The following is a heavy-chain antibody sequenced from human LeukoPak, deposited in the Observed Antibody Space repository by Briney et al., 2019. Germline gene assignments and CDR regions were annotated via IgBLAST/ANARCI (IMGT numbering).Heavy chain of an antibody. CDR1: GGSISSSNW. Sequence: PSETLSLTCAVSGGSISSSNWWSWVRQPPGKGLEWIGEIYHSGSTNYNPSLKSRVTISVDKSKNQFSLKLSSVTAADTAVYYCARDSNQGSGYYYDYWGQGTLVTVSS. V-gene: IGHV4-4*02. CDR2: IYHSGST. D-gene: IGHD3-22*01. J-gene: IGHJ4*02. CDR3: ARDSNQGSGYYYDY.